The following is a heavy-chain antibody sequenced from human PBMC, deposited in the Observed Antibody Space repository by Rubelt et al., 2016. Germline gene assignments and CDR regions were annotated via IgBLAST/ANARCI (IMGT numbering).Heavy chain of an antibody. CDR3: VLACLITGYHPTSVTXTWY. CDR2: IYYSGST. J-gene: IGHJ2*01. V-gene: IGHV4-61*05. D-gene: IGHD1-20*01. CDR1: GDSISSGYF. Sequence: QLQLQESGPGLVKPSETLSLTCTVSGDSISSGYFWGWIRQPPGKGLEWIGYIYYSGSTNYNPSLKSRVTVSSAPTKAPDVFPIISGCRHPKDNSPVVLACLITGYHPTSVTXTWY.